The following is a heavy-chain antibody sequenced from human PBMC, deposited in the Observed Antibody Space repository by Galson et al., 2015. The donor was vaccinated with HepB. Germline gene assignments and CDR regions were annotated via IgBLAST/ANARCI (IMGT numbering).Heavy chain of an antibody. J-gene: IGHJ6*02. V-gene: IGHV1-46*01. CDR1: GYTFTSYY. CDR3: AGPILAGYEPLDGMDV. CDR2: INPSGGST. D-gene: IGHD2-2*03. Sequence: SVKVSCKASGYTFTSYYMHWVRQAPGQGLEWMGIINPSGGSTSYAQKFQGRVTMTRDTSTSTVYMELSSLRSEDTAVYYCAGPILAGYEPLDGMDVWGQGTTVTVSS.